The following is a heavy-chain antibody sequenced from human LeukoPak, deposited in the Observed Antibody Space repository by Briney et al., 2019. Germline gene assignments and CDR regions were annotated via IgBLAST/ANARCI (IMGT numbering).Heavy chain of an antibody. D-gene: IGHD3-10*01. V-gene: IGHV4-39*07. CDR3: GRGRGFDVFDI. Sequence: SETLSLTCTVSGGSISSTSYYWAWIRQPPGKGLEWIGNIYYVGNTYYNPSLKSRVTMSIDTSKNEFSLKLISVTAADTAVYYCGRGRGFDVFDIWGQGTMVTVSS. CDR2: IYYVGNT. CDR1: GGSISSTSYY. J-gene: IGHJ3*02.